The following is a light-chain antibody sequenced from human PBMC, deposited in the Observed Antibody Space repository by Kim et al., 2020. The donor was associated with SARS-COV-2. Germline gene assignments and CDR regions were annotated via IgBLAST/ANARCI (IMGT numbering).Light chain of an antibody. Sequence: SSELTQDPAVSVALGQTVRLTCQGDSLRSYYATWYQQKPGQAPILLIYAKNNRPSGIPDRFSGSSSGNTASLTITGAQAEDEADYYCNSRDTTGNVVLGG. V-gene: IGLV3-19*01. CDR3: NSRDTTGNVV. CDR2: AKN. CDR1: SLRSYY. J-gene: IGLJ2*01.